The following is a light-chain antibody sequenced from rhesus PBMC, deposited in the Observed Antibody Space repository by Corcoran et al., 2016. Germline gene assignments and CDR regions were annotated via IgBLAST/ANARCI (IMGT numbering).Light chain of an antibody. Sequence: EIVLTQSPATLSLSPGERATLSCRASQSVSSSLAWYQQKPGQAPRLLIYDASSRATGIPDRFRGSGSGTDFTLTISSLEPEDVGVYYCQQYSNWPYSFGQGTKVEIK. CDR1: QSVSSS. CDR3: QQYSNWPYS. V-gene: IGKV3-35*01. CDR2: DAS. J-gene: IGKJ2*01.